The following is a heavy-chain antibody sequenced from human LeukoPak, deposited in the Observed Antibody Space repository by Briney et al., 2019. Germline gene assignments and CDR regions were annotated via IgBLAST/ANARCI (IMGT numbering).Heavy chain of an antibody. CDR2: IYGSGST. CDR3: ARNVGRYSHDS. CDR1: GDSLSSHY. Sequence: PSETLSLTCTVSGDSLSSHYWSWIRQPPGKGLEWIGYIYGSGSTHYDPSLRSRVTISEDTSKTQFSLKLTSVTAADTAVYYCARNVGRYSHDSWGQGTLVTVSS. V-gene: IGHV4-59*08. D-gene: IGHD6-19*01. J-gene: IGHJ4*02.